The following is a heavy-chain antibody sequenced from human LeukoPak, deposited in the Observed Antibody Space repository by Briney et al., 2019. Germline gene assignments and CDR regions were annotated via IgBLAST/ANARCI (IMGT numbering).Heavy chain of an antibody. J-gene: IGHJ4*02. D-gene: IGHD2-21*01. CDR1: GYTFTSNG. CDR2: ISAYNGNT. CDR3: ARGLPFDY. Sequence: ASVKVSCKASGYTFTSNGISRVRQAPGQGIEWMGWISAYNGNTNYEQKLQGRVSMTTDTAKSKDYMELRSLRSDDTAMYYCARGLPFDYLGQGTLVTVSS. V-gene: IGHV1-18*01.